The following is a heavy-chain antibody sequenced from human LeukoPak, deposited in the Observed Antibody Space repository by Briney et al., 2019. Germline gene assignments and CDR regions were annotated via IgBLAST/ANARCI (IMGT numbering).Heavy chain of an antibody. V-gene: IGHV5-51*01. J-gene: IGHJ4*02. CDR3: ARHLGDAYSDY. D-gene: IGHD5-24*01. CDR2: IYPGVSDT. CDR1: GYSFTTYW. Sequence: GESLKISCKTSGYSFTTYWIGWVRQMPGKGLEWMGIIYPGVSDTRYSPSFQGQVTFSADKFITTAYLQWSSLKASDTAMYYCARHLGDAYSDYWGQGTLVTVSS.